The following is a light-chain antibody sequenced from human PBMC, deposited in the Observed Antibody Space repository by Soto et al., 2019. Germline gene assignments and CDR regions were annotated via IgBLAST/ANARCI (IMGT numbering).Light chain of an antibody. CDR3: QQYSSPPLT. V-gene: IGKV4-1*01. Sequence: DIVLTQSPDSLAVSLGERATINCKSSQSVLHSSNSKNFLAWYQQKAGQSPKLLIYWASTRESGVPDRLSGSGSGTDFNLTISSLQAEDVAVYYCQQYSSPPLTFGGGTKVEIK. J-gene: IGKJ4*01. CDR2: WAS. CDR1: QSVLHSSNSKNF.